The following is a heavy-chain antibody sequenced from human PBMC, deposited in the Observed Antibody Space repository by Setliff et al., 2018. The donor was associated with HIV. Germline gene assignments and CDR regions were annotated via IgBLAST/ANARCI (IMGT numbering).Heavy chain of an antibody. V-gene: IGHV1-69*05. Sequence: SVKVSCKASGGTFSSYVISWVRQAPGQGPEWMGGIIPIFGTANYAQKFQGRVTITTDESTSTVYMELSSLRSEDTAVYYCARAAYGYDSSGYFFDYWGQGTLVTVSS. CDR3: ARAAYGYDSSGYFFDY. J-gene: IGHJ4*02. CDR1: GGTFSSYV. CDR2: IIPIFGTA. D-gene: IGHD3-22*01.